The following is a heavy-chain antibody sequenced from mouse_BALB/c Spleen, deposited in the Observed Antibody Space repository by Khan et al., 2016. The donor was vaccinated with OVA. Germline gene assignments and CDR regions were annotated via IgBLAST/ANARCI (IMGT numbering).Heavy chain of an antibody. V-gene: IGHV5-6*01. CDR1: GFTFSNYG. J-gene: IGHJ3*01. Sequence: EVQVVEAGGDLVKPGGSLKLSCAASGFTFSNYGMSWVRQIPDKRLEWGATINSDGTYTYYPDSVKGRFTISRNNAKNTLYLEMSSLKSEDTAMYYCASHLTGSFAYWGQGTLVTVSA. D-gene: IGHD4-1*01. CDR3: ASHLTGSFAY. CDR2: INSDGTYT.